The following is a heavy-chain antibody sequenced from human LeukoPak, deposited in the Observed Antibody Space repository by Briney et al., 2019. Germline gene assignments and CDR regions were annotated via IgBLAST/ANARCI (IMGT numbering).Heavy chain of an antibody. V-gene: IGHV4-34*01. CDR1: GGSFSGYY. J-gene: IGHJ5*02. CDR3: ARGPLTMTRGFDP. D-gene: IGHD4-17*01. CDR2: INHSGST. Sequence: PSETLSLTCAVYGGSFSGYYWSWIRQPPGKGLEWIGEINHSGSTSYNPSLKTRVTMSVDTSKNQFSLKLSSVTAADTAVYYCARGPLTMTRGFDPWGQGTLVTVSS.